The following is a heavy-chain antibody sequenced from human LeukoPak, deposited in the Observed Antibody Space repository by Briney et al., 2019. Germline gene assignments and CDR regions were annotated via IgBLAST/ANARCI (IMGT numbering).Heavy chain of an antibody. Sequence: PRGSLRLSCAASGFTFSSYGMSWVRQAPGKGLEWVSAISGSGGSTYYADSVKGRFTISRDNAKNTLYLQMNSLRAEDTAVYYCARVLTEWERPIGYWGQGTLVTVSS. V-gene: IGHV3-23*01. D-gene: IGHD1-26*01. J-gene: IGHJ4*02. CDR1: GFTFSSYG. CDR3: ARVLTEWERPIGY. CDR2: ISGSGGST.